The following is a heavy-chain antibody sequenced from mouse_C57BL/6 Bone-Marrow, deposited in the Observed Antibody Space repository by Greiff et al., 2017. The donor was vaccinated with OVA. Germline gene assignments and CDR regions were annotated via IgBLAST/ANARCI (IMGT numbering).Heavy chain of an antibody. CDR2: INPYNGGT. J-gene: IGHJ1*03. Sequence: VQLQQSGPVLVKPGASVKMSCKASGYTFTDYYMNWVKQSHGKSLEWIGVINPYNGGTSYNQKFKGKATLTVDKSSSTAYMELNSLTSEDSAVYYCARPLYGSSPYWYFDVWGTGTTVTVSS. D-gene: IGHD1-1*01. V-gene: IGHV1-19*01. CDR1: GYTFTDYY. CDR3: ARPLYGSSPYWYFDV.